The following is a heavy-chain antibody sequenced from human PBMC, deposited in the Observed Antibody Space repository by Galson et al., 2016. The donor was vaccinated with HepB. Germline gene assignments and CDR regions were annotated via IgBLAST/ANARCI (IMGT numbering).Heavy chain of an antibody. CDR2: IRRSGTDT. CDR1: GFTFSNYV. D-gene: IGHD3-16*02. V-gene: IGHV3-23*01. J-gene: IGHJ6*02. Sequence: SLRLSCAASGFTFSNYVMNWVRQAPGKGLEWVSAIRRSGTDTYYEDSVKGRFTISRDNSKNTLFLQMNSLRAEATAVYYCARSLLGVHPVSYCYGMDVWGQGTTVTVSS. CDR3: ARSLLGVHPVSYCYGMDV.